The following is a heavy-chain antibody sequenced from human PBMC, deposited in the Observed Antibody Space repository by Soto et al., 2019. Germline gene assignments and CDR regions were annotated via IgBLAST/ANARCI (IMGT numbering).Heavy chain of an antibody. CDR3: ARGLSGYYGFDY. CDR2: IKGDGTNT. V-gene: IGHV3-74*01. D-gene: IGHD5-12*01. J-gene: IGHJ4*02. CDR1: GLTFSSYW. Sequence: EVQLVESGGGLVQFGGSLRLSCEASGLTFSSYWMHWVRQVPGKGLVWVSRIKGDGTNTGYADSVKGRFTISRDNVKNTLYLQMNSLRAEDTAVYYCARGLSGYYGFDYWGQGTLVTVSS.